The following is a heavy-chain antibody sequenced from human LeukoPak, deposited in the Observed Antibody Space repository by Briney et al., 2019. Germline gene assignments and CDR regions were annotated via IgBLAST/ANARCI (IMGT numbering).Heavy chain of an antibody. CDR2: VYYSGGT. V-gene: IGHV4-39*02. D-gene: IGHD1-1*01. J-gene: IGHJ5*01. Sequence: SQTLSLTCAVSGASISSSIHYWGWVRQPPGKGLEWIGSVYYSGGTYYNPSLESRLTISVDTSNNRFSLKLKSVTAADTAVFYCARVTTGSTTLDSWGQGILVTVSS. CDR3: ARVTTGSTTLDS. CDR1: GASISSSIHY.